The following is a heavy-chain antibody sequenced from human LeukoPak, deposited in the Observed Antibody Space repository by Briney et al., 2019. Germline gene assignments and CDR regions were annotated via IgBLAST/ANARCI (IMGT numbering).Heavy chain of an antibody. D-gene: IGHD2-15*01. J-gene: IGHJ6*03. CDR3: ARSIVVVVAATPGGYYYYYMDV. CDR2: IIPIFGTA. CDR1: GGTFSSYA. V-gene: IGHV1-69*06. Sequence: SVKVSCKASGGTFSSYAISWVRQAPGQGLEWMGGIIPIFGTANYAQRFQGRVTITADKSTSTAYMELSSLRSEDTAVYYCARSIVVVVAATPGGYYYYYMDVWGKGTTVTVSS.